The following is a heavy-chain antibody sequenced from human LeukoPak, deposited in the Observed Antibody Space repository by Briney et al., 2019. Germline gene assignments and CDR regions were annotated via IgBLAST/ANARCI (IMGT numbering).Heavy chain of an antibody. CDR2: INSASSHI. V-gene: IGHV3-21*01. Sequence: GGSLRLSCAASGFTMATSGMNWARQVPGKGLEWVSSINSASSHIYYAASVRGRFTISRDNAMNSVFLQMHRLGAEDTAVYYCARGPEYYLRLGYFDHGGEGILFTVSS. D-gene: IGHD3-16*01. J-gene: IGHJ4*02. CDR1: GFTMATSG. CDR3: ARGPEYYLRLGYFDH.